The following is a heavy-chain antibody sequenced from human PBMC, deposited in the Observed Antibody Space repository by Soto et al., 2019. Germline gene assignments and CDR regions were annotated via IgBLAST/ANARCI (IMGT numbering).Heavy chain of an antibody. CDR1: GGSFSGYY. V-gene: IGHV4-34*01. CDR3: ARVSVGATPYYFDY. CDR2: INHSGST. J-gene: IGHJ4*02. Sequence: QVQLQQWGAGLLKPSETLSLTCAVYGGSFSGYYWSWIRQPPGKGLEWIGEINHSGSTNYNPSLKSRVTISVDTSKNQFSLKLSSVTAADMAVYYCARVSVGATPYYFDYWGQGTLVTVSS. D-gene: IGHD1-26*01.